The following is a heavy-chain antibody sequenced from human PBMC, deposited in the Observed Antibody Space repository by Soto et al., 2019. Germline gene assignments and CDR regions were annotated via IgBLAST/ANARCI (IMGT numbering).Heavy chain of an antibody. CDR2: ISNDGSRD. CDR1: GFTFSNHA. J-gene: IGHJ4*02. D-gene: IGHD3-9*01. CDR3: ARRLPPFVLLLVPFDY. V-gene: IGHV3-30*04. Sequence: QVQLVESGGGVVQPGRSLTLSCAASGFTFSNHAIHWVRQAPGKGLEWVAVISNDGSRDYYADSVKGRFTMSRDNSKNTLYLQMNRLRLEDTAVYYCARRLPPFVLLLVPFDYWGQGTLVTVSS.